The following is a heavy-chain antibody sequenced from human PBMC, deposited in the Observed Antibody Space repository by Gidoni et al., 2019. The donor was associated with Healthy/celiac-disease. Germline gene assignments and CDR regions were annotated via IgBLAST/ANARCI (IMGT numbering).Heavy chain of an antibody. D-gene: IGHD5-12*01. CDR1: GFTFSRYG. J-gene: IGHJ4*02. Sequence: QVQLVESGGGVVQPGRSLRLSCAASGFTFSRYGMHWVRQAPGKGLEWVAVISYDESNKYYADSVKGRFTISRDNSKNTLYLQMNSLRAEDTAVYYCAKGDSRDGYNLDFDYWGQGTLVTVSS. CDR3: AKGDSRDGYNLDFDY. V-gene: IGHV3-30*18. CDR2: ISYDESNK.